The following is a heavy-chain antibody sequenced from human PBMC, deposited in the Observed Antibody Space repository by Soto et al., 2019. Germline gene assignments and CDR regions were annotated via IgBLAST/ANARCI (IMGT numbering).Heavy chain of an antibody. Sequence: QVQLVESGGGVVQPGRSLRLSCAASGFTFSSYGMHWVRQAPGKGLEWVAVIWYDGSNKYYADSVKGRFTSSRDNSKNTLYLQMNSLRAEDTAVYYCARDFAMVRGVTGYYFDYWGQGTLVTVSS. CDR3: ARDFAMVRGVTGYYFDY. CDR1: GFTFSSYG. D-gene: IGHD3-10*01. V-gene: IGHV3-33*01. CDR2: IWYDGSNK. J-gene: IGHJ4*02.